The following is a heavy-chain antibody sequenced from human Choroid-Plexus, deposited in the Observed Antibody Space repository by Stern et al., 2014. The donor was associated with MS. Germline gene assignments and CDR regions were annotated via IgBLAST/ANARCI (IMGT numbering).Heavy chain of an antibody. J-gene: IGHJ5*02. CDR3: AKDRQYLTYFFDH. CDR2: VSYDGSNK. V-gene: IGHV3-30*18. CDR1: GFTFGSCA. Sequence: QVQLVQSGGGVVQPGRPLRLSCAASGFTFGSCAMHWVRQAPGKGLERVAGVSYDGSNKYYADSVKGRFTFSRDNSQNTLYMQMSSLRAEYTAVYYCAKDRQYLTYFFDHWGQGSLVTVSS. D-gene: IGHD2-8*01.